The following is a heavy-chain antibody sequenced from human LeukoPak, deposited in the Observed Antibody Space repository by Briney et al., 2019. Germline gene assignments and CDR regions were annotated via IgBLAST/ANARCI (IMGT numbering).Heavy chain of an antibody. CDR3: ARRHRGYDAFDI. D-gene: IGHD3-22*01. J-gene: IGHJ3*02. Sequence: TLSLTCTVSGGSISSGGYYWSWIRQHPGKGLEWIGYIYYSGSTYYNPSLKSRVTISVDTSKNQFSLKLSSVTAADTAVYYCARRHRGYDAFDIWGQGTMVTVSS. CDR2: IYYSGST. V-gene: IGHV4-31*03. CDR1: GGSISSGGYY.